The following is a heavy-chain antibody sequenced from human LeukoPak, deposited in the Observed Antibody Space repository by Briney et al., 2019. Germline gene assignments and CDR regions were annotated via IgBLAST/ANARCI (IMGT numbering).Heavy chain of an antibody. Sequence: SETLSLTCTVSGGSISSYYWSWIRQPPGKGLEWIGYIYYSGSTNYNPSLKSRVTISVDTSKNQFSLKLSSVTAADTAVYYCARGDGSSSWYSNYYYYGMDVWGQGTTVTVS. CDR1: GGSISSYY. V-gene: IGHV4-59*08. CDR2: IYYSGST. J-gene: IGHJ6*02. D-gene: IGHD6-13*01. CDR3: ARGDGSSSWYSNYYYYGMDV.